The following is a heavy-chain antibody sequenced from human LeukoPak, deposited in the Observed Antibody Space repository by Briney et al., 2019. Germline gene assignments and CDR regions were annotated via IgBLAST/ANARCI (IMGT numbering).Heavy chain of an antibody. V-gene: IGHV3-33*01. CDR1: GFIFSRYD. D-gene: IGHD4-17*01. CDR3: ARDPATVTSHFDY. Sequence: GPSLRLSCVAPGFIFSRYDMHWVRQAPGKGLEWVALIWHDGSKTHYADSVKGRFTISRDDSKSTLYVQMNSLRVEDTAVYYCARDPATVTSHFDYWGQGALVTVSS. CDR2: IWHDGSKT. J-gene: IGHJ4*02.